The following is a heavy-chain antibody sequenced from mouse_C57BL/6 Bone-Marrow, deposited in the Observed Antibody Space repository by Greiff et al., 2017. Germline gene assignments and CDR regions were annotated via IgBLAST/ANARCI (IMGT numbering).Heavy chain of an antibody. CDR2: NYPRSGNT. Sequence: VQVVESGAELARPGASVKLSCKASGYTFTSYGISWVKQRTGQGLEWIGENYPRSGNTYYNEKFKGKATLTADKSSSTAYMELRSLTSEDSAVYFCARKTLLRGGWGQGTTLTVSS. CDR1: GYTFTSYG. V-gene: IGHV1-81*01. D-gene: IGHD1-2*01. CDR3: ARKTLLRGG. J-gene: IGHJ2*01.